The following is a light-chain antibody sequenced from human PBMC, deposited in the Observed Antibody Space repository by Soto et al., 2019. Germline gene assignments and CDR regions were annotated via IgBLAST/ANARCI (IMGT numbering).Light chain of an antibody. V-gene: IGLV2-23*02. J-gene: IGLJ3*02. Sequence: QSALTQPASVSGSPGQSITISCPGTSSDVGSYNLASWYQQHPGKAPKLMIYEVSKRPSGVSNRFSGSKSGNTASLTISGLQAEDETDYYCCSYGDRVFGGGTKLTVL. CDR3: CSYGDRV. CDR1: SSDVGSYNL. CDR2: EVS.